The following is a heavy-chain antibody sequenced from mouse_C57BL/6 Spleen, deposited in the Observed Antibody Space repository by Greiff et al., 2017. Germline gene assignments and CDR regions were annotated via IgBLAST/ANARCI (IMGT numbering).Heavy chain of an antibody. V-gene: IGHV5-17*01. J-gene: IGHJ1*03. CDR1: GFTFSDYG. CDR2: ISSGSSTI. CDR3: ARSSSWYFDV. D-gene: IGHD1-1*01. Sequence: EVKVEESGGGLVKPGGSLKLSCAASGFTFSDYGMHWVRQAPEKGLEWVAYISSGSSTIYYADTVKGRFTISRDNAKNTLFLQMTSLRSEDTAMYYCARSSSWYFDVWGTGTTVTVSS.